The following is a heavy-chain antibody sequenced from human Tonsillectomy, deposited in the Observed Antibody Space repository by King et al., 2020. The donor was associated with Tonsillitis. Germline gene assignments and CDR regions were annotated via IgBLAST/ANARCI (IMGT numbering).Heavy chain of an antibody. CDR1: GFTFSSYE. CDR3: ARLWELPYFDY. J-gene: IGHJ4*02. Sequence: VQLVESGGDLVQPGGSLRLSCAASGFTFSSYEMNWVRQAPGKGLEWVSYISSSCCTIYYPDSLKGRFTISRDNAKNTLYLQMNSLRAEDTAVYYFARLWELPYFDYWGQGTLVTVSS. V-gene: IGHV3-48*03. CDR2: ISSSCCTI. D-gene: IGHD1-26*01.